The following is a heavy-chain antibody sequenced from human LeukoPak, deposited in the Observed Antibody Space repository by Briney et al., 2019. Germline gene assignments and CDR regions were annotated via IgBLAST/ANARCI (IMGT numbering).Heavy chain of an antibody. Sequence: SETLSLICSVSGGSISRSSYYWGWIRQPPGKGLEWIGSIYYSGSTYYNPSLKSRVTISVDTSKNQFSLKLNSVTAADTAVYYCARSIEDIVVVVTTTDYYFYMDVWGKGTTVTVSS. CDR3: ARSIEDIVVVVTTTDYYFYMDV. CDR2: IYYSGST. CDR1: GGSISRSSYY. V-gene: IGHV4-39*01. J-gene: IGHJ6*03. D-gene: IGHD2-15*01.